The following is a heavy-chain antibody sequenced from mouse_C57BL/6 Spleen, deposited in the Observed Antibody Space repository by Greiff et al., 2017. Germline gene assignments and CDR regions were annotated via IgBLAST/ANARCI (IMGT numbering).Heavy chain of an antibody. CDR1: GYTFTSYW. CDR3: ESGGSSGYSYAMDY. V-gene: IGHV1-7*01. CDR2: INPSSGYT. J-gene: IGHJ4*01. Sequence: QVQLKQSGAELAKPGASVKLSCKASGYTFTSYWMHWVKQRPGQGLEWIGYINPSSGYTKYNQKFKDKATLTADKSSSTAYMQLSSLTYEDSAVYDCESGGSSGYSYAMDYWGQGTSVTVSS. D-gene: IGHD3-2*02.